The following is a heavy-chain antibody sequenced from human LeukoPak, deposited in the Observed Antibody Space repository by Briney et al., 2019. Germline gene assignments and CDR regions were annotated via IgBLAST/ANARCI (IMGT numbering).Heavy chain of an antibody. D-gene: IGHD6-13*01. CDR2: INPNSGGT. Sequence: ASVKVSCKASGYTFTGYYMHWVRQAPGQGLEWMGRINPNSGGTNYAQKVHGRVTMTRDTSISTAYMELSRLRSDDTAVSYCAGQGPAAGTNYWGQGTLVTVSS. V-gene: IGHV1-2*06. CDR1: GYTFTGYY. CDR3: AGQGPAAGTNY. J-gene: IGHJ4*02.